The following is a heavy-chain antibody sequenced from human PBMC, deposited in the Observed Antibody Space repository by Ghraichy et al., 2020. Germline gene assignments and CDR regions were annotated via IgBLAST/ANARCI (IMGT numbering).Heavy chain of an antibody. J-gene: IGHJ4*02. CDR2: IYWDDDK. D-gene: IGHD2-2*01. Sequence: SGPTLVKPTQTLTLTCTFSGFSLSTSGVGVGWIRQPPGKALEWLALIYWDDDKRYSPSLKSRLTITKDTSKNQVVLTMTNMDPVDTATYYCAHNGGYCSSTSCPTLFDYWGKGTLVTVSS. CDR3: AHNGGYCSSTSCPTLFDY. V-gene: IGHV2-5*02. CDR1: GFSLSTSGVG.